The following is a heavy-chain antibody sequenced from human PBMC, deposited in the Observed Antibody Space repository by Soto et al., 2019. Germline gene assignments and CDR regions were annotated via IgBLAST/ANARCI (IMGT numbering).Heavy chain of an antibody. Sequence: SETLSLTCTVSGGSISSYYWSWIRQPPGKGLEWIGYIYYSGSTNYNPSLKSRVTISVDTSKNQFSLKLSSVTAADTAVYYCSFVDTAMADAIDIPGPATLVSLS. D-gene: IGHD5-18*01. CDR2: IYYSGST. J-gene: IGHJ3*02. V-gene: IGHV4-59*01. CDR1: GGSISSYY. CDR3: SFVDTAMADAIDI.